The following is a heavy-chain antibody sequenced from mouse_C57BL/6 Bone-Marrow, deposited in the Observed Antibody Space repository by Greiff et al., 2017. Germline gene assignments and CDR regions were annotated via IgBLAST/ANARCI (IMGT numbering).Heavy chain of an antibody. CDR3: ARHYYGSFAD. CDR2: ISNGGGST. CDR1: GFTFSDYY. J-gene: IGHJ3*01. V-gene: IGHV5-12*01. D-gene: IGHD1-1*01. Sequence: EVMLVESGGGLVQPGGSLKLSCAASGFTFSDYYMYWVRQTPEKRLEWVAYISNGGGSTYYPDTVKGRFTISRDNAKNTLYLQMSRLKSADTAMYYCARHYYGSFADWGQGTLVTVSA.